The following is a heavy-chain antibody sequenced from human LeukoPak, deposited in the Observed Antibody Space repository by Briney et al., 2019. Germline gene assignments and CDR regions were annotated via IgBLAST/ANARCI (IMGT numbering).Heavy chain of an antibody. J-gene: IGHJ4*02. CDR2: IKHDESEK. V-gene: IGHV3-7*01. Sequence: GGSLRLSCAASGFSFNSDWMDWVRQAPGKGLEWVANIKHDESEKNYLDSVKGRFTISRDNAQNSLYLQMNGLRVEDTAVYYCTRRLDDWGQGTLVTVST. CDR3: TRRLDD. D-gene: IGHD3-16*01. CDR1: GFSFNSDW.